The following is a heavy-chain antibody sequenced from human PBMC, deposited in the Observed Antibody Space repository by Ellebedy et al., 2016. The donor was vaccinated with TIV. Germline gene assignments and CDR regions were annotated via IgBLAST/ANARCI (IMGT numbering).Heavy chain of an antibody. D-gene: IGHD3-22*01. J-gene: IGHJ6*04. V-gene: IGHV4-39*07. CDR2: IYYSGST. CDR1: GGSISSSSYY. Sequence: MPSETLSLTCTVSGGSISSSSYYRGWIRQPPGKGLEWIGSIYYSGSTYYNPSLKSRVTISVDTSKNQFSLKLSSVTAADTAVYYCARDSGILGYLDVWGKGTTVTVSS. CDR3: ARDSGILGYLDV.